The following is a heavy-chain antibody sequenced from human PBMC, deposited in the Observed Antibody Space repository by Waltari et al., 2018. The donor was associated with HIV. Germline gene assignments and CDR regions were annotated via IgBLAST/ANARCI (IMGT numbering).Heavy chain of an antibody. CDR2: ISSSSSTI. D-gene: IGHD3-22*01. Sequence: EVQLVESGGGLVQTGGSLGLSVAAPGFTFHWYVLNWFRQAPGSGLKWLSFISSSSSTIYYADSVKGRFTISRDNAKNSLYLQMNSLRAEDTAVYYCARETYYYESSGPYFDYWGQGTLVTVSS. V-gene: IGHV3-48*01. J-gene: IGHJ4*02. CDR1: GFTFHWYV. CDR3: ARETYYYESSGPYFDY.